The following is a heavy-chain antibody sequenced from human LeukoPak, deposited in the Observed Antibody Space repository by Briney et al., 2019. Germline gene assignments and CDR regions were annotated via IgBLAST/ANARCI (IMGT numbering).Heavy chain of an antibody. Sequence: ASVKVSCKASGYTFTGYYMHWVRQAPGQGLEWMGWINPNSGGTNYAQKFQGRVTMTRDTSISTAYMELSRLRSDDTAVYYCARGRKYSGYDWLFNYWGQGTLVTVSS. CDR3: ARGRKYSGYDWLFNY. CDR1: GYTFTGYY. V-gene: IGHV1-2*02. CDR2: INPNSGGT. D-gene: IGHD5-12*01. J-gene: IGHJ4*02.